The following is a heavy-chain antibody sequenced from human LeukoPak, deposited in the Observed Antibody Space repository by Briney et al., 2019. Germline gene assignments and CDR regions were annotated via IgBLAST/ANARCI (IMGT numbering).Heavy chain of an antibody. CDR3: AKTSGWYLGGYFDY. D-gene: IGHD6-19*01. Sequence: GASLRLSCAASGFTFSSHAMSWVRQAPGKGLEWVLGTTDSGGSTNYADSVKGRFTISRDNSKNTLYLQMSSLRAEDTAVYYCAKTSGWYLGGYFDYWGQGTLVTVPS. CDR1: GFTFSSHA. V-gene: IGHV3-23*01. J-gene: IGHJ4*02. CDR2: TTDSGGST.